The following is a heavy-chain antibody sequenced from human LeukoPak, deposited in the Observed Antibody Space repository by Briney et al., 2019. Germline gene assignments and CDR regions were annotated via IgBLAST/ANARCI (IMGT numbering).Heavy chain of an antibody. V-gene: IGHV3-30*02. CDR3: ARDMYCSSTSCQFFFD. D-gene: IGHD2-2*01. CDR2: IRYDGSNK. J-gene: IGHJ4*02. Sequence: GGSLRLSCAASGFTFSSYGMHWVRQAPGKGLEWVAFIRYDGSNKYYADSVKGRFTISRDNSKNTLYLEMNSLRAEDTAVYYCARDMYCSSTSCQFFFDWGQGTLVTVSS. CDR1: GFTFSSYG.